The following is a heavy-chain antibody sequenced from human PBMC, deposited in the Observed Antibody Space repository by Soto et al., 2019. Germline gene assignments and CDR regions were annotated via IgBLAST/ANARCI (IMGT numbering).Heavy chain of an antibody. CDR3: ARARAHFGPFDY. CDR1: GFTFSSYG. D-gene: IGHD3-16*01. V-gene: IGHV3-33*01. CDR2: IWYDGSNK. J-gene: IGHJ4*02. Sequence: GGSLRLSCAASGFTFSSYGMHWVRQAPGKGLEWVAVIWYDGSNKYYADSVKGRFTISRDNSKNTLYLQMNSLRAEDTAVYYCARARAHFGPFDYWGQGTLVTVSS.